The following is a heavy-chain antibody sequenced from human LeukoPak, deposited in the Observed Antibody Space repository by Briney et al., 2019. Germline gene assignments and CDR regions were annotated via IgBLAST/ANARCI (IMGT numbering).Heavy chain of an antibody. CDR1: GGTFSSYA. CDR3: ARDLGYYDSSGYYYSPTFDP. Sequence: SVKVSCKASGGTFSSYAISWVRQAPGQGLEWMGGIIPIFGTANYAQKFQGRVTITADESTSTAYMELSSLRSGDTAVYYCARDLGYYDSSGYYYSPTFDPWGQGTLVTVSS. D-gene: IGHD3-22*01. J-gene: IGHJ5*02. V-gene: IGHV1-69*13. CDR2: IIPIFGTA.